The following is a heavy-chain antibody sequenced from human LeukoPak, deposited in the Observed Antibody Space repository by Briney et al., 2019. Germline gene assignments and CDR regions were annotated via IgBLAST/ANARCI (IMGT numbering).Heavy chain of an antibody. CDR2: INHSGST. D-gene: IGHD3-22*01. J-gene: IGHJ6*03. Sequence: PSETLSLTCTVSGGSISGNFFWSWLRQPPGKGLEWIGEINHSGSTNYNPSLKSRVTISVDTSKNQFSLKLSSVTAADTAVYYCARLTYYYDSSGYYTYYYYYYMDVWGKGTTVTVSS. V-gene: IGHV4-34*01. CDR3: ARLTYYYDSSGYYTYYYYYYMDV. CDR1: GGSISGNF.